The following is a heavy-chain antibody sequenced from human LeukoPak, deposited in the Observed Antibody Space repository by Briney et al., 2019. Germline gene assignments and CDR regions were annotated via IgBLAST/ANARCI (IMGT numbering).Heavy chain of an antibody. CDR1: GYTFTSYY. Sequence: ASVKVSCKASGYTFTSYYMHWVRQAPGQGLEWMGIINPSGGSTSYAQKFQGRVTMTRDMSTSTAYMELSRLTSDDTAVYYCARASFWESPINWFAPWGQGTLVTVSS. CDR2: INPSGGST. D-gene: IGHD3-16*01. J-gene: IGHJ5*02. CDR3: ARASFWESPINWFAP. V-gene: IGHV1-46*01.